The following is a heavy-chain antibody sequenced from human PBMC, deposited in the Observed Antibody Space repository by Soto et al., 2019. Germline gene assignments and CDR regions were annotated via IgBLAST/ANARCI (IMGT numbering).Heavy chain of an antibody. CDR1: GFTFSRDS. CDR3: ARNLGQLVYYMDV. CDR2: ISGSGNTI. J-gene: IGHJ6*03. Sequence: GGSLRLSCAASGFTFSRDSMNWVRQAPGKGLEWVSYISGSGNTIYYRDSVRGRFTISRDNAKNSLYLQMNSLRAEDTAVYYCARNLGQLVYYMDVWGRGTMVTVSS. V-gene: IGHV3-48*01. D-gene: IGHD6-6*01.